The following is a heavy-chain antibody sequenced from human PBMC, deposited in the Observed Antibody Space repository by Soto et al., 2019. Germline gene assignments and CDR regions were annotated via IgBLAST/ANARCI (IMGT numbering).Heavy chain of an antibody. Sequence: EVPLVESGGGLVQPGGSLKLSCAASGFTFSGSAMHWVRQASGKRLEWVGRIRSKANSYATGYATSVKGRFTISRDDSKNTAYMQMNSLKTEDTAVYYCTRPLHVWGEGTTVTVSS. CDR1: GFTFSGSA. V-gene: IGHV3-73*01. CDR2: IRSKANSYAT. J-gene: IGHJ6*04. CDR3: TRPLHV.